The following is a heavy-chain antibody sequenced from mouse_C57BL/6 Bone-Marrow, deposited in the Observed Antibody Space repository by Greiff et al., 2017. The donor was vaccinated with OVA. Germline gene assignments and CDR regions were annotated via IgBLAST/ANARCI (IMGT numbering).Heavy chain of an antibody. CDR1: GYSITSGYD. J-gene: IGHJ2*01. Sequence: VQLKQSGPGMVKPSQSLSLTCTVTGYSITSGYDWHWIRHFPGNKLEWMGYISYSGSTNYNPSLKSRISITHDTSKNHFFLKLNSVTTEDTATYYCARGDGYYAYFDYWGQGTTLTVSS. CDR3: ARGDGYYAYFDY. V-gene: IGHV3-1*01. D-gene: IGHD2-3*01. CDR2: ISYSGST.